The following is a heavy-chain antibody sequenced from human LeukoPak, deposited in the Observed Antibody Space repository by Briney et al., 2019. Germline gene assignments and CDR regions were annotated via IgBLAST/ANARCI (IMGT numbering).Heavy chain of an antibody. Sequence: GGSLRLSCAASGFTVSSNYMSWVRQAPGKGLEWVSEISGSGGTTDYAVSVKGRFTISRDNSKKTLYLQMTSLRAEDTAVYYCGKDRCTGGTCYSTDSWGQGTLVTVSS. V-gene: IGHV3-23*01. CDR2: ISGSGGTT. CDR1: GFTVSSNY. J-gene: IGHJ4*02. D-gene: IGHD2-15*01. CDR3: GKDRCTGGTCYSTDS.